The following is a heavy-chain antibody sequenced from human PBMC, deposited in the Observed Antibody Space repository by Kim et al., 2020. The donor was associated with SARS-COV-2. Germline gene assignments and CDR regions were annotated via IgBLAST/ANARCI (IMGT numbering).Heavy chain of an antibody. J-gene: IGHJ2*01. V-gene: IGHV3-66*01. CDR1: GFSVRNTY. CDR3: APAGYYDSSGHYF. CDR2: IFSDGRT. Sequence: GGSRRLSCAPSGFSVRNTYLSWVRQAPGKGLEWVSLIFSDGRTFYADSVKGKFTVSKDNSQDTLYLQMNSLGAEDTAVYFCAPAGYYDSSGHYF. D-gene: IGHD3-22*01.